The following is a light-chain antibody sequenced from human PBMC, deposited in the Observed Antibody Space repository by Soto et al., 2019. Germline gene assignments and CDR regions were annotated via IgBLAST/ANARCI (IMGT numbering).Light chain of an antibody. V-gene: IGLV4-69*01. CDR2: VDNRGSH. CDR3: QTWGTGSWV. CDR1: SDHSGYA. J-gene: IGLJ3*02. Sequence: QSVLTQSASASGSLGASVKLTCSLSSDHSGYAIAWHQQQPDKGPRYLMKVDNRGSHTKGDGIPDRFSGSSSGAERYLTTASLQSEDEADYYCQTWGTGSWVFGGGTKLTVL.